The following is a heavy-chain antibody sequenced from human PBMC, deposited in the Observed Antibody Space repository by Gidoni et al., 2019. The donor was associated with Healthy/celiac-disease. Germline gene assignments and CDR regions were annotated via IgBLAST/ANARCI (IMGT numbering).Heavy chain of an antibody. CDR1: GFTFSSYW. CDR3: ARVSSLDGYNYEHFSTTSNFDY. Sequence: EVQLVESGGGLVQPGGSLRLSCAASGFTFSSYWMHWVRQAPGKGLVWVSRINSDGSSTSYADSVKGRFTISRDNAKNTLYLQMNSLRAEDTAVYYCARVSSLDGYNYEHFSTTSNFDYWGQGTLVTVSS. CDR2: INSDGSST. D-gene: IGHD5-12*01. V-gene: IGHV3-74*01. J-gene: IGHJ4*02.